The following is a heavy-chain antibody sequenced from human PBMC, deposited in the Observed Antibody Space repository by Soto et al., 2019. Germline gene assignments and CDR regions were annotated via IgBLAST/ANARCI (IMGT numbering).Heavy chain of an antibody. CDR2: TYYRSKWFH. CDR3: ARATPVIGANWFEP. Sequence: SQTLSLTCAISVYSVSSDSAAWNWIMQSPSRGLEWLGRTYYRSKWFHDYAVSVKSRIIINPDTSKNQFSLQLNSVTPEDTAVYYCARATPVIGANWFEPLGQGTLVNVSS. J-gene: IGHJ5*02. CDR1: VYSVSSDSAA. D-gene: IGHD2-21*01. V-gene: IGHV6-1*01.